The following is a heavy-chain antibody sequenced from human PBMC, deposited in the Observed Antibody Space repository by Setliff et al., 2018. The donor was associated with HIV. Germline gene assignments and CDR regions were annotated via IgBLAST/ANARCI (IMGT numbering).Heavy chain of an antibody. CDR1: GGSISRGDYY. V-gene: IGHV4-61*08. CDR3: AADGDTNSWYFY. Sequence: LSLTCTVSGGSISRGDYYWNWIRQPPGEGLEWIGYSHNNGNTHYNPSLKSRVTISVDTSKNQFSLKLSSVTAADTAVYYCAADGDTNSWYFYWGQGTQVTVSS. D-gene: IGHD6-13*01. CDR2: SHNNGNT. J-gene: IGHJ4*02.